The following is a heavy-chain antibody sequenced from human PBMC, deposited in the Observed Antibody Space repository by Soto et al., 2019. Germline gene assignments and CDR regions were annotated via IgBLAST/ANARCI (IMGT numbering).Heavy chain of an antibody. V-gene: IGHV4-30-4*01. CDR2: IYYSGST. CDR3: ARAGKVVNHDFDY. CDR1: GGSISSGDYY. Sequence: PSETLSLTCTVSGGSISSGDYYWSWIRQPPGKVLEWIGYIYYSGSTYYNPSLKSRVTISVDTSKNQFSLKLSSVTAADTAVYYCARAGKVVNHDFDYWGQGTLVTVSS. D-gene: IGHD3-22*01. J-gene: IGHJ4*02.